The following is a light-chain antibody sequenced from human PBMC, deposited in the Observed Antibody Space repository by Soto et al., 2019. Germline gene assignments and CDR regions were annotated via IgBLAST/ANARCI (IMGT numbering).Light chain of an antibody. CDR2: AAS. Sequence: DNQITQSPSSLSASVGDRDTITCRASQSISSYLNWYQQKPGKAPKLLIYAASSLQSGVPSRFSGSGSGTDFTLTISSLQPEDFATYYCQQSYSTLFTFGQGTRLEIK. CDR3: QQSYSTLFT. CDR1: QSISSY. V-gene: IGKV1-39*01. J-gene: IGKJ5*01.